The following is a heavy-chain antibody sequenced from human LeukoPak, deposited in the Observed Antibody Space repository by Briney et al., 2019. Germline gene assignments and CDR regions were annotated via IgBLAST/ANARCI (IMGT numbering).Heavy chain of an antibody. D-gene: IGHD6-13*01. CDR2: LSGSGDKT. J-gene: IGHJ4*02. CDR1: GFTFSSFA. Sequence: GGSLRLSCAASGFTFSSFAMTWVRQAPGKGLEWVSTLSGSGDKTFNADSVKGRFTISRDNSRNTLYLQLNSLRAEDTAVYYCAKDGQLGGSSWFTLYFDYWGQGTLVTVSS. CDR3: AKDGQLGGSSWFTLYFDY. V-gene: IGHV3-23*01.